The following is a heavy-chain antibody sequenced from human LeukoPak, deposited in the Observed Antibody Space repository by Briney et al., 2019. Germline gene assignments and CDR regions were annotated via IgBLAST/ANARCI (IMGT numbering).Heavy chain of an antibody. CDR1: GYTFTGYY. CDR3: ALGSGSSWFDP. D-gene: IGHD3-10*01. Sequence: ASVKVSCKASGYTFTGYYMHWVRQAPGQGLEWMGWMNPDRGVTKSAQRFQGRVTMTRDTSVSTAYMELKSLTVDDTAVYYCALGSGSSWFDPWGQGTLVMVSS. J-gene: IGHJ5*02. CDR2: MNPDRGVT. V-gene: IGHV1-2*02.